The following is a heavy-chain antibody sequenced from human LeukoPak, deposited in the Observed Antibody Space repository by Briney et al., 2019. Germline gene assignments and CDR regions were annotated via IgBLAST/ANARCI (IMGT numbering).Heavy chain of an antibody. Sequence: GESLKISCKGSGYSFTSYWIGWVRQMPGKGLEWMGIIYPGDSDTRYSPSFQGQVTISADKSISTAYLRWSSLKASDTAMYYCARGGYYYGSGSYYNVPYNWFDPWGQGTLVTVSS. CDR2: IYPGDSDT. D-gene: IGHD3-10*01. CDR3: ARGGYYYGSGSYYNVPYNWFDP. V-gene: IGHV5-51*01. CDR1: GYSFTSYW. J-gene: IGHJ5*02.